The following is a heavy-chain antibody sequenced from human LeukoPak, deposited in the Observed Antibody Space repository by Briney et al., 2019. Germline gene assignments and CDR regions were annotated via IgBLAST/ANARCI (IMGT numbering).Heavy chain of an antibody. D-gene: IGHD3-22*01. CDR2: ISSSSSYI. J-gene: IGHJ3*02. CDR1: GFTFSSYS. Sequence: PGGSLRLSCAASGFTFSSYSMNWVRQAPGKGLEWVSSISSSSSYIYYADSVKGRFTISRDNAKNSLYLQMNSLRAEDTAVYYCARDDTPLWNPLYDSSGYSPDAFDIWGQGTMVTVSS. CDR3: ARDDTPLWNPLYDSSGYSPDAFDI. V-gene: IGHV3-21*01.